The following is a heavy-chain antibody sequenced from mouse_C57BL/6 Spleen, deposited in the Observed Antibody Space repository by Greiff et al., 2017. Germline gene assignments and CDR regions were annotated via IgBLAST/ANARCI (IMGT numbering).Heavy chain of an antibody. V-gene: IGHV5-6*01. J-gene: IGHJ4*01. CDR1: GFTFSSYG. CDR2: ISSGGSYT. CDR3: ARQAYYYAMDY. Sequence: EVMLLESGGDLVKPGGSLKLSCAASGFTFSSYGMSWVRQTPDKRLEWVATISSGGSYTYYPDSVKGRFTIAKDNAKNTLYLQMSSLKSEATAMYYCARQAYYYAMDYWGQGTSVTVSS.